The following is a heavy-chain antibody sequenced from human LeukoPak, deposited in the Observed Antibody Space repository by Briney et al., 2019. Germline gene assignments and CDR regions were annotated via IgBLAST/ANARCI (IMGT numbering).Heavy chain of an antibody. CDR2: IYYSGST. J-gene: IGHJ4*02. V-gene: IGHV4-59*01. CDR3: ARTLAGNLFDY. D-gene: IGHD4-23*01. CDR1: GGSISSYY. Sequence: PSETLSLTCTVSGGSISSYYWSWIRQPPGKGLEWIGYIYYSGSTNYNPSLKSRVTISVDTSKNQFSLKLSSVTAADTAVYYCARTLAGNLFDYWGQGTLVTVSS.